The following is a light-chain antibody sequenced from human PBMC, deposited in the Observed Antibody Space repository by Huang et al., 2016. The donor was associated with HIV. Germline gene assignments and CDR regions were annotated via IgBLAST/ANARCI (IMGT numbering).Light chain of an antibody. V-gene: IGKV1-5*03. CDR3: QQYNTYLYT. J-gene: IGKJ2*01. CDR1: QNINTW. Sequence: DNQMTQSPSTLSASVGDRVTITCRASQNINTWLAWYQQKPGRAPDLLIYRASSLQVGVPSRLTGSGAGTEFTLTITSLQPDELGTYYCQQYNTYLYTFGQGTKLEI. CDR2: RAS.